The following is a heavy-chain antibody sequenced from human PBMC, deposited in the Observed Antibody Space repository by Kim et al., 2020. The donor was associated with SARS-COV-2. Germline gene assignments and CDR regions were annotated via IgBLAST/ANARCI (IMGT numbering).Heavy chain of an antibody. CDR1: GGTFSSYA. D-gene: IGHD6-13*01. V-gene: IGHV1-69*13. J-gene: IGHJ5*02. Sequence: SVKVSCKASGGTFSSYAISWVRQAPGQGLEWMGGIIPIFGTANYAQKFQGRVTITADESTSTAYMELSSLRSEDTAVYYCARATSTIAAAGTNWFDPWGQGTLVTVSS. CDR3: ARATSTIAAAGTNWFDP. CDR2: IIPIFGTA.